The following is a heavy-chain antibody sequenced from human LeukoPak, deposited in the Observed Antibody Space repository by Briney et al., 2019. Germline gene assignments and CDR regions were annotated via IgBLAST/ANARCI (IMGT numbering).Heavy chain of an antibody. CDR1: GFTFKSYA. Sequence: GRSLRLPCAASGFTFKSYAMHWLRQAPGKGLEWVAVISYDGGNKYYADSVKGRFTISRDNSKNTLYLQMNSLRAEDTAVYYWAREPGRYHWDYWGEGTLVTVSS. CDR2: ISYDGGNK. D-gene: IGHD6-19*01. CDR3: AREPGRYHWDY. V-gene: IGHV3-30-3*01. J-gene: IGHJ4*02.